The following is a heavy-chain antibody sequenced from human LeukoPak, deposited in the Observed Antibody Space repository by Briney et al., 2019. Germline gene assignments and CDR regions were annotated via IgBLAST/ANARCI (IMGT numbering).Heavy chain of an antibody. V-gene: IGHV4-61*02. J-gene: IGHJ6*03. CDR2: IYTSGST. CDR3: ARDPDLLSYYYMDV. CDR1: GGSISSGSYY. Sequence: SQTLSLTCTVSGGSISSGSYYWSWIRQLAGKGLEWIGRIYTSGSTNYNPSLKSRVTISVDTSKNQFSLKLSSVTAADTAVYYCARDPDLLSYYYMDVWGKGTTVTVSS.